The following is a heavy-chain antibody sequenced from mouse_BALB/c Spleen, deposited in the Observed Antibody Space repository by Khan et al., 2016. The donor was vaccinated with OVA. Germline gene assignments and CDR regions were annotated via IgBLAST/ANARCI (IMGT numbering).Heavy chain of an antibody. D-gene: IGHD1-1*01. Sequence: EVELVESGGDLVQPGGSRKLSCAASGFTFSSYGMHWVRQAPEKGLEWVAYISGDNNTIYYAATVKGRFTISRDNPRNTLFLQMTSLMAEDTAMYYCATSYCYGYYFDYWGPGTTLTVSS. CDR2: ISGDNNTI. V-gene: IGHV5-17*02. J-gene: IGHJ2*01. CDR1: GFTFSSYG. CDR3: ATSYCYGYYFDY.